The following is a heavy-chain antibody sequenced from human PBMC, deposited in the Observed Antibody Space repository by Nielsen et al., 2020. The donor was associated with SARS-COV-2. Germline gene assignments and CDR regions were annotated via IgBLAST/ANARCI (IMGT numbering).Heavy chain of an antibody. V-gene: IGHV3-30*04. CDR1: GFSLSGYT. CDR3: AKDRGLLPVENWFDP. Sequence: GGSLRLSCVGSGFSLSGYTMHWVRQAPGKGLEWVAVISFDGRYKSYADSLKARFTIARDNSKNTLYLHLSSPRADDTAVYYCAKDRGLLPVENWFDPWGQGTLVTVSS. J-gene: IGHJ5*02. D-gene: IGHD3-22*01. CDR2: ISFDGRYK.